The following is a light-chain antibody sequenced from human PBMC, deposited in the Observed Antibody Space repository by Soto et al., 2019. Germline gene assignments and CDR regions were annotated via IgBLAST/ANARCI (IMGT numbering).Light chain of an antibody. J-gene: IGLJ1*01. CDR1: TSDVGGYNY. CDR2: EVS. V-gene: IGLV2-14*01. Sequence: QSVLTQPASVSGSPGRSIAISCTGTTSDVGGYNYVSWYQQHPGKAPKLIICEVSNRPSGVSNRFSGSKSGNTASLTISGLQAEDEADYYCSSYTSRNTLVFGAGTKVTVL. CDR3: SSYTSRNTLV.